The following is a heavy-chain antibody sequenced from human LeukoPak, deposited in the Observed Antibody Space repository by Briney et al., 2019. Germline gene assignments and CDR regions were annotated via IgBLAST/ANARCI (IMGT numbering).Heavy chain of an antibody. V-gene: IGHV3-23*01. CDR1: GFTFSSYA. Sequence: GGSLRLSCAASGFTFSSYAMSWVRQAPGKGLEWVSAISGSGGSTYYADSVKGRFTISRDNSKNTLYLQMNSLRAEDTAVYYCAGLRFDYYDSSGYYHWGQGTLVTVSS. J-gene: IGHJ5*02. D-gene: IGHD3-22*01. CDR3: AGLRFDYYDSSGYYH. CDR2: ISGSGGST.